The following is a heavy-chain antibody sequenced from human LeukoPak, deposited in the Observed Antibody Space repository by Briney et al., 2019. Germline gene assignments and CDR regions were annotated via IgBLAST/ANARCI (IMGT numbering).Heavy chain of an antibody. D-gene: IGHD1-26*01. CDR3: STSGSYSNTNFDY. J-gene: IGHJ4*02. CDR2: IIPILGIA. Sequence: SVKVSCKASGGTFSSHTISWVRQAPGQGLEWMGRIIPILGIANYAQKFQGRVTITADKSTSTAYMELSSLRSEDTAMYYCSTSGSYSNTNFDYWGQGTLVTVSS. V-gene: IGHV1-69*02. CDR1: GGTFSSHT.